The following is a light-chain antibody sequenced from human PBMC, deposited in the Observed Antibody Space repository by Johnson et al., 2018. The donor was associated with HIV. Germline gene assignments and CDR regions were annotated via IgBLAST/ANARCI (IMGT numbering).Light chain of an antibody. Sequence: QSVLTQPPSASGTPGQRVTISCSGSSSNIGNNYVSWYQQLPGTAPKVLIHDNNKRPSGIRDRFSGSKSGTSATLGITGLQTGDEADYYCGTWDSSLSAYVIGTGTKVTVL. CDR3: GTWDSSLSAYV. J-gene: IGLJ1*01. V-gene: IGLV1-51*01. CDR1: SSNIGNNY. CDR2: DNN.